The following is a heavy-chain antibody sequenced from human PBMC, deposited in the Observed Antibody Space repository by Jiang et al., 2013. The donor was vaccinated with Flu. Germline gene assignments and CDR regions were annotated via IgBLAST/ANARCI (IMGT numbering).Heavy chain of an antibody. CDR2: ISPSGGDT. CDR1: RYTFTNYY. V-gene: IGHV1-46*03. CDR3: ATAYYDVLTGYYSSILDY. J-gene: IGHJ4*01. Sequence: GAEVKKPGASVKVSCKASRYTFTNYYMHWVRQAPGQGLEWMGMISPSGGDTSYAQKFRGRVSMTRDTSTSTVYMELSSLRSEDTAMYYCATAYYDVLTGYYSSILDYWGQGTLVTVSS. D-gene: IGHD3-9*01.